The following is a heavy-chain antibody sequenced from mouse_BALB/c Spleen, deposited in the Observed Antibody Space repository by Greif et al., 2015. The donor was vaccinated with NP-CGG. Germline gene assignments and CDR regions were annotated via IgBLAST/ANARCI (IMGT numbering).Heavy chain of an antibody. J-gene: IGHJ2*01. CDR2: IDPANGNT. V-gene: IGHV14-3*02. CDR3: ARSLYGNYLYYFDY. CDR1: GFNIKDTY. D-gene: IGHD2-1*01. Sequence: VQLQQSGAELVKPGASVKLSCTASGFNIKDTYMHWVKQRPEQGLEWIGRIDPANGNTKYDPKFQGKATITADTSSNTAYLQLSSLTSEDTAVYYCARSLYGNYLYYFDYWGQGTTLTVSS.